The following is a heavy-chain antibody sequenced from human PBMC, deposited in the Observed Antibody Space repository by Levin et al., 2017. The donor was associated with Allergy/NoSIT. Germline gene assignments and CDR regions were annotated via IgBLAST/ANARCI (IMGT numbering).Heavy chain of an antibody. CDR2: ISYDGSNK. Sequence: LSLTCAASGFTFSSYGMHWVRQAPGKGLEWVAVISYDGSNKYYADSVKGRFTISRDNSKNTLYLQMNSLRAEDTAVYYCAKSGGDGYSFDYWGQGTLVTVSS. D-gene: IGHD5-24*01. CDR1: GFTFSSYG. J-gene: IGHJ4*02. V-gene: IGHV3-30*18. CDR3: AKSGGDGYSFDY.